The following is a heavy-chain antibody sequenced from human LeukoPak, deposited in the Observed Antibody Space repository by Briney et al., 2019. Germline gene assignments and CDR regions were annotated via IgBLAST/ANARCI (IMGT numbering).Heavy chain of an antibody. J-gene: IGHJ5*02. D-gene: IGHD3-16*02. V-gene: IGHV1-2*02. CDR3: ARDKLGLGELSLFDQ. CDR2: MNPNSGGT. CDR1: GYTLSGYY. Sequence: ASVNVSCKASGYTLSGYYMHWVRQAPGQGLEWMGWMNPNSGGTKYAQKFQGRVTMTRDTSISTAYMELSRLRSDDTAMYYCARDKLGLGELSLFDQWGQGTLVTVFS.